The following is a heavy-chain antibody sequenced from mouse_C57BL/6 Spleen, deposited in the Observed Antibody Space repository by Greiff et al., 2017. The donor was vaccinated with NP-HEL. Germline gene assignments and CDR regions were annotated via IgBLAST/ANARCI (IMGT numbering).Heavy chain of an antibody. D-gene: IGHD1-1*01. CDR3: ARGEYYGIAY. CDR2: ISYDGSN. J-gene: IGHJ3*01. Sequence: EVKVEESGPGLVKPSQSLSLTCSVTGYSITSGYYWNWIRQFPGNKLEWMGYISYDGSNNYNPSLKNRISITRDTSKNQFFLKLTSVTTEDTATYYCARGEYYGIAYWGQGTLVTVSA. CDR1: GYSITSGYY. V-gene: IGHV3-6*01.